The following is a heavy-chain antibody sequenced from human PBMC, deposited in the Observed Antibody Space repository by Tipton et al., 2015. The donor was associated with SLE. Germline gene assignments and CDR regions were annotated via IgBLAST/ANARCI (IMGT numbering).Heavy chain of an antibody. Sequence: TLSLTCTVSGDSISTGNYYWSWIRQPAGKGLEWIGRIYPSVTTNYNPSLKSQVTMSIDTSKNQFFLRLTSVAAADTAVYYCARGPGPKSGEAFDIWGQGTMVTVSS. CDR2: IYPSVTT. D-gene: IGHD1-26*01. J-gene: IGHJ3*02. CDR1: GDSISTGNYY. CDR3: ARGPGPKSGEAFDI. V-gene: IGHV4-61*02.